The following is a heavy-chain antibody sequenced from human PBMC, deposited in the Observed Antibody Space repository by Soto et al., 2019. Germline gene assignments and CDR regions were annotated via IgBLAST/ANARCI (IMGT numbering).Heavy chain of an antibody. CDR1: GFTFSSYE. J-gene: IGHJ5*02. CDR3: ASLIAAAGTGNWFDP. D-gene: IGHD6-13*01. V-gene: IGHV3-48*03. CDR2: ISSSGSTI. Sequence: PGGSLRLSCAASGFTFSSYEMNWVRQAPGKGLEWVSYISSSGSTIYYADSVKGRFTISRDNAKNSLYLQMNSLRAEDTAVYYCASLIAAAGTGNWFDPWGQGTLVTVS.